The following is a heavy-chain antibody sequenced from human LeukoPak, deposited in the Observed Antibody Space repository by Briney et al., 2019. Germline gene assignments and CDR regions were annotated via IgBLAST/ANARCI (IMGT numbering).Heavy chain of an antibody. CDR2: IYYSVSS. CDR3: ARGSVESSYSTASGSYFEEY. J-gene: IGHJ4*02. D-gene: IGHD3-10*01. CDR1: GDFISRGGSY. V-gene: IGHV4-31*03. Sequence: SQTLSLTCTVSGDFISRGGSYWSWIRQHPEKVLEWIGYIYYSVSSYYNPSFMSRLTISVDTSKNQFSLKLISVTAADTAVYYCARGSVESSYSTASGSYFEEYCDQGTLVTVSS.